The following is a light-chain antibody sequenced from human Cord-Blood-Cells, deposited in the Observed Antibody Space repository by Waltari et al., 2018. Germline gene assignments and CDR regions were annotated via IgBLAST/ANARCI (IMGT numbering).Light chain of an antibody. CDR2: DAS. CDR3: QQHSNWPIT. J-gene: IGKJ5*01. Sequence: EIALTQSPAPLPLSPADRAPLSCRASQSVSSYLAWYQQKPGQAPRLLIYDASNRATGIPARFSGSGSGTDFTLTISSLEPEDFAVYYCQQHSNWPITFGQGTRLEIK. V-gene: IGKV3-11*01. CDR1: QSVSSY.